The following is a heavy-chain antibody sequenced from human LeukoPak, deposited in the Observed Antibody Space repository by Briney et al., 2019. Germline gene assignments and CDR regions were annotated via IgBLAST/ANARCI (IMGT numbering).Heavy chain of an antibody. V-gene: IGHV1-69*13. CDR3: ARVSGDEWDSYYFDY. Sequence: ASVKVSCKASGGTFSSYAISWVRQAPGQGLEWMGGIIPIFGTANYAQKFQGRVTITADESTSTAYMELSSLGSEDTAVYYCARVSGDEWDSYYFDYWGQGTLVTVSS. J-gene: IGHJ4*02. CDR1: GGTFSSYA. D-gene: IGHD1-26*01. CDR2: IIPIFGTA.